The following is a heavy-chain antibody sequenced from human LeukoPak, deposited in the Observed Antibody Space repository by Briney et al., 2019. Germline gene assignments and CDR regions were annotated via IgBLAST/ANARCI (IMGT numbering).Heavy chain of an antibody. CDR1: GYTFTSYY. Sequence: ASVKVSCKASGYTFTSYYMHWVRQAPGQGLEWMGIINPSGGSTSYAQKFQGRVTMTRDTSTSTVYMELSSLRSGDTAVYYCAREKDIVVVVAADPGGYFDYWGQGTLVTVSS. D-gene: IGHD2-15*01. CDR2: INPSGGST. J-gene: IGHJ4*02. CDR3: AREKDIVVVVAADPGGYFDY. V-gene: IGHV1-46*01.